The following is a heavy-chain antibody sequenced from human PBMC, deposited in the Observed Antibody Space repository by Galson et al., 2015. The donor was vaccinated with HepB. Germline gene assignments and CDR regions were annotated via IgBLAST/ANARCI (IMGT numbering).Heavy chain of an antibody. CDR3: ARDSEVVTVVRDGALDI. CDR1: GYTFTSYG. D-gene: IGHD3-10*01. CDR2: ISAYNGNR. V-gene: IGHV1-18*04. Sequence: SVKVSCKASGYTFTSYGISWVRQAPGHGLEWLGWISAYNGNRNYAQKFQGRVTMTTDTSTSTAYMELRSLRSDDTAVFYCARDSEVVTVVRDGALDIWGQGTMVTVSS. J-gene: IGHJ3*02.